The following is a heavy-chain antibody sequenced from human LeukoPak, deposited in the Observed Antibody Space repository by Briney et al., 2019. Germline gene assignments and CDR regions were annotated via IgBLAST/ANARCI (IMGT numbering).Heavy chain of an antibody. V-gene: IGHV4-59*01. Sequence: PSETLSLTCTVSGGSISSYYWSWIRQPPGKGLEWIGYIYYSGSTNYNPSLKSRVTISVDTSKNQFSLKLSSVTAADTAVYYCARSPMEVGATTSPDYWGQGTLVTVSS. CDR2: IYYSGST. J-gene: IGHJ4*02. D-gene: IGHD1-26*01. CDR3: ARSPMEVGATTSPDY. CDR1: GGSISSYY.